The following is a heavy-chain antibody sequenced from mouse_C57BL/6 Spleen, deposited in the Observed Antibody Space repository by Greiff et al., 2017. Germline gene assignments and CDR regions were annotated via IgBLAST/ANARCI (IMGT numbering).Heavy chain of an antibody. CDR1: GFTFSDYG. Sequence: EVKVVESGGGLVKPGGSLKLSCAASGFTFSDYGMHWVRQAPEKGLEWVAYISSGSSTIYYADTVKGRFTISRDNAKNTLFLQMTSLRSEDTAMYYCARPRLSYAMDYWGQGTSVTVSS. D-gene: IGHD1-2*01. CDR2: ISSGSSTI. CDR3: ARPRLSYAMDY. V-gene: IGHV5-17*01. J-gene: IGHJ4*01.